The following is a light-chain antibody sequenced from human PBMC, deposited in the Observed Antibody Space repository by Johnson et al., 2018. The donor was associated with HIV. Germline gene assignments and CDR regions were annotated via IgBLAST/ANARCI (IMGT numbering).Light chain of an antibody. CDR3: GTWDTSLSAYV. CDR1: SSNIGNDY. CDR2: DND. J-gene: IGLJ1*01. Sequence: QSVLTQPPSVSAAPGQKVTISCSGSSSNIGNDYISWYQQLPGTAPKVLIYDNDQRPLGIPDRFSASKSGTSATLVITGLQTGDEADYYCGTWDTSLSAYVFGTGTKVTVL. V-gene: IGLV1-51*01.